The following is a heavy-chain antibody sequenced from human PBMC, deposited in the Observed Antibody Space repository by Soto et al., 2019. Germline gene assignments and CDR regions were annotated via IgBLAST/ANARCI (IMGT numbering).Heavy chain of an antibody. CDR3: ARDHLPLVGATRGDY. CDR1: GYTFTSYG. D-gene: IGHD1-26*01. CDR2: ISAYNGNT. V-gene: IGHV1-18*01. Sequence: QVQLVQSGAEVKKPGASVKVSCKASGYTFTSYGISWVRQAPGQGLEWMGWISAYNGNTNYAQKVQGRVTMTTDTSTSTAYMELRSMRSDDTAVYYCARDHLPLVGATRGDYWGQGTLVTVSS. J-gene: IGHJ4*02.